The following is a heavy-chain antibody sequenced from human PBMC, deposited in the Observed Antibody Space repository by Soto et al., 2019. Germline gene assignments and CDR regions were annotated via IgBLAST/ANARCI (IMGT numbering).Heavy chain of an antibody. V-gene: IGHV3-21*04. CDR3: AKASHVDIVATMFYYYYMDV. Sequence: PGGSLRLSCAASGFTFSSYSMNWVRQAPGKGLEWVSSISSSSSYIYYADSVKGRFTISRDNSKNTLYLQMNSLRAEDTAVYYCAKASHVDIVATMFYYYYMDVWGKGTTVTVSS. CDR1: GFTFSSYS. J-gene: IGHJ6*03. CDR2: ISSSSSYI. D-gene: IGHD5-12*01.